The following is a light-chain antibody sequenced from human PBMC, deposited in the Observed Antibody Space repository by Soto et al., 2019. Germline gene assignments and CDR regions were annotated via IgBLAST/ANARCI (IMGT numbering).Light chain of an antibody. CDR3: SSYVGTKSYV. CDR1: SSDVGGYHY. CDR2: EVY. Sequence: QSALTQPPSASGSPGQSVTISCTGTSSDVGGYHYVSWYQQHPGKAPKLIIYEVYKRPSGVPARFSGSKSGNTAALTVSGVQAEDEADYYCSSYVGTKSYVFGTGTKLTVL. V-gene: IGLV2-8*01. J-gene: IGLJ1*01.